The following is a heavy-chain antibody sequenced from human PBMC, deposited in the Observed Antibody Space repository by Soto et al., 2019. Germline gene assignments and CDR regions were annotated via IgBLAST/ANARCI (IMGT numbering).Heavy chain of an antibody. D-gene: IGHD1-7*01. CDR3: ARGLSGTHYDY. Sequence: QLQLQESGPGLVKPSETLSLTCTVSGGSISSSSYYWGWIRQPPGKGLEWIGSSYYSGSTYYNPSLKSRVTISVDTAKNQFSLELRSVTAADTAVYYCARGLSGTHYDYWGQGTLVTVSS. CDR2: SYYSGST. CDR1: GGSISSSSYY. V-gene: IGHV4-39*01. J-gene: IGHJ4*02.